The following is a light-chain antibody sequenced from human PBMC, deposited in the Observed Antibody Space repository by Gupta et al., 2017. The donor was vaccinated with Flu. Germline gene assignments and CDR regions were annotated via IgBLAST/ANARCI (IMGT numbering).Light chain of an antibody. CDR2: AGN. Sequence: GTPGQRVTITCTVSSANMVSTAVNWYQQVPATSPKPLTDAGNQRPARFPDRFAGSKTGTSASLAIIGLQSQYEADYYCPAWYDLLNGHYVFG. CDR3: PAWYDLLNGHYV. V-gene: IGLV1-44*01. J-gene: IGLJ6*01. CDR1: SANMVSTA.